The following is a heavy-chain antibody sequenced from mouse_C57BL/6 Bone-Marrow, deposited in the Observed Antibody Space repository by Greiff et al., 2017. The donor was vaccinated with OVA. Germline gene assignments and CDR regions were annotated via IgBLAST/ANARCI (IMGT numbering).Heavy chain of an antibody. Sequence: QVQPQQSGAELARPGASVKLSCKASGYTFTSYGISWVKQRTGQGLEWIGEIYPRSGNTYYNEKFKGKATLTADKSSSTAYMELRSLTSEDSAVYFCANSSGYVYFDYWGQGTTLTVSS. D-gene: IGHD3-2*02. CDR1: GYTFTSYG. CDR3: ANSSGYVYFDY. CDR2: IYPRSGNT. V-gene: IGHV1-81*01. J-gene: IGHJ2*01.